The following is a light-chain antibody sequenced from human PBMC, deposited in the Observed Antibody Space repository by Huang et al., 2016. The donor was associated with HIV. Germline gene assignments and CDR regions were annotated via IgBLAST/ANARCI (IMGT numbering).Light chain of an antibody. CDR1: QRLLHSDGKTY. Sequence: NVMTQTPLSLSVTPGQPATISCKSNQRLLHSDGKTYLYCYLQRPGQCPQLLIYDVASRFSGVPDRCRGSGSGTDFTLKISGVEAGDVGIYYCMQSTHLRTFGQGTKLEIK. V-gene: IGKV2-29*02. CDR3: MQSTHLRT. CDR2: DVA. J-gene: IGKJ2*02.